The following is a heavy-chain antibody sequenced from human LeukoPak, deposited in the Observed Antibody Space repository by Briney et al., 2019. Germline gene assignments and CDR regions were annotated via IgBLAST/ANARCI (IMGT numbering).Heavy chain of an antibody. CDR2: IWYDGSNK. CDR3: ARASDSSGYYDY. Sequence: PGRSLRLSCAASGFTFSSYGMHWVRQAPGKGLEWVAVIWYDGSNKYYADSVKGRFTISRDNSKNTLYLQMNSLRAEDTAVYYCARASDSSGYYDYWGQGTLVTVSS. D-gene: IGHD3-22*01. V-gene: IGHV3-33*01. CDR1: GFTFSSYG. J-gene: IGHJ4*02.